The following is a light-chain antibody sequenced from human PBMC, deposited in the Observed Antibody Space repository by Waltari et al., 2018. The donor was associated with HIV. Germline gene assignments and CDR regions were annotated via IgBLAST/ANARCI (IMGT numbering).Light chain of an antibody. Sequence: DIVMTQTPPSLSVTPGQPASFSCNSSQSLKHTDGKTYLYWYLQRPGQSPQVLIYEVSNRYAGVPDRFSGSGSGTQFTLKIARVEAGDVGSYYCMQSLHLLYTFGQGTKLEIK. CDR1: QSLKHTDGKTY. V-gene: IGKV2D-29*02. J-gene: IGKJ2*01. CDR3: MQSLHLLYT. CDR2: EVS.